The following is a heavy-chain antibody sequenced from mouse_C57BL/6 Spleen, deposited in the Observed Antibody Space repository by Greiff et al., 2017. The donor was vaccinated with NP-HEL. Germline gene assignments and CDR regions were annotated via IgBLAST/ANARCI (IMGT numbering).Heavy chain of an antibody. D-gene: IGHD1-1*01. CDR1: GYSFTDYN. Sequence: EVQLQQSGPELVKPGASVKISCKASGYSFTDYNMNWVKQSNGKSLEWIGVINPNYGTTSSNQKFKGKATLTVDQSSNTAYMQLNSLTSEDSAVYYCARSSYYGSSFYFDYWGQGTTLTVSS. J-gene: IGHJ2*01. V-gene: IGHV1-39*01. CDR3: ARSSYYGSSFYFDY. CDR2: INPNYGTT.